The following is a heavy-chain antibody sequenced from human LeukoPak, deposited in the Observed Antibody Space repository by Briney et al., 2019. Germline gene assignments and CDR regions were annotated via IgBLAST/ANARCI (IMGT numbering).Heavy chain of an antibody. CDR1: GGSISSGGYS. J-gene: IGHJ5*02. CDR3: AREHGANNWFDP. Sequence: PSETLSLTCAVSGGSISSGGYSWSWIRQPPGKGLEWIGYIYHSGSTYCNPSLKSRVTISVDRSKNQFSLKLSSVTAADTAVYYCAREHGANNWFDPWGRGTLVTVSS. CDR2: IYHSGST. V-gene: IGHV4-30-2*01. D-gene: IGHD3-16*01.